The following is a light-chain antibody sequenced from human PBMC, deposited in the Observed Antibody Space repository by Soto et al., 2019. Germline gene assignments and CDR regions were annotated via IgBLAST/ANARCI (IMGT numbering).Light chain of an antibody. V-gene: IGKV3-15*01. Sequence: IALTPSPSTLSGSPGGRDTLSCRASQNIYYNVAWYQHRPGQAPRLLIYRASTRATGVPARFSGSGSGTELTLTISSLPSEDCTVYSCLQYHNLWAFGQGTNVDI. J-gene: IGKJ1*01. CDR1: QNIYYN. CDR2: RAS. CDR3: LQYHNLWA.